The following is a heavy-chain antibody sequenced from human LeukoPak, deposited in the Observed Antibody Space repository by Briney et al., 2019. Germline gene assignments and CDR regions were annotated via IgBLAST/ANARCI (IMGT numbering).Heavy chain of an antibody. J-gene: IGHJ6*03. D-gene: IGHD2-8*01. CDR2: ISSSGTTI. Sequence: GGSLRLSCAASGFTFSSYEMNWVRQAPGKGLEWVSYISSSGTTIYYADSVKGRFTISRDNAKNSLYLQMNSLRAEDTAVYYCAKDRCSNGIGCLYYYMDVWGKGTTVTISS. CDR3: AKDRCSNGIGCLYYYMDV. V-gene: IGHV3-48*03. CDR1: GFTFSSYE.